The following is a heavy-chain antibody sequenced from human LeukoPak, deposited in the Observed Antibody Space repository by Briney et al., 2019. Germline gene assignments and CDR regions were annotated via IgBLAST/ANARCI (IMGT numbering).Heavy chain of an antibody. D-gene: IGHD6-13*01. CDR3: ARGGIAAAQS. Sequence: GGSLRLSCAASGFTFSSYEMNWVRQAPGKGLEWVSYISSSGSTIYYADPVKGRFTISRDNAKNSLYLQMNSLRAEDTAVYYCARGGIAAAQSWGQGTLVTVSS. CDR2: ISSSGSTI. V-gene: IGHV3-48*03. CDR1: GFTFSSYE. J-gene: IGHJ4*02.